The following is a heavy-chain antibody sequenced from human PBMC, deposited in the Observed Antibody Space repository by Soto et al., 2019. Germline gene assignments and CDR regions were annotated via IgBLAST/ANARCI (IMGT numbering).Heavy chain of an antibody. CDR3: TEDILPGGADV. V-gene: IGHV3-9*02. Sequence: LRLSCVASAFSSHHHAIHWVRQGPGKGLEWVSGIHWNNGATGYADSVKGRFTIFKDNVKNSVYLQMNSLRTDDTAFYYCTEDILPGGADVWGQGTTVTVSS. CDR1: AFSSHHHA. D-gene: IGHD3-16*01. J-gene: IGHJ6*02. CDR2: IHWNNGAT.